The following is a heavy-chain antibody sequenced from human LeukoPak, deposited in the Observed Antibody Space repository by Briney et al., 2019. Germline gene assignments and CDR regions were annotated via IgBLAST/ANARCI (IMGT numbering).Heavy chain of an antibody. CDR2: LYYTGST. V-gene: IGHV4-59*01. Sequence: SGTLSLTCTVSGGSISSSYWSWMRQPPGKGPEWIGYLYYTGSTNYNPSLKSRVTISVDRSKNQFSLKLSSVTAADTAIYYCARGPGRVGGDNWGQGTLVTVSS. CDR1: GGSISSSY. CDR3: ARGPGRVGGDN. D-gene: IGHD3-16*01. J-gene: IGHJ4*02.